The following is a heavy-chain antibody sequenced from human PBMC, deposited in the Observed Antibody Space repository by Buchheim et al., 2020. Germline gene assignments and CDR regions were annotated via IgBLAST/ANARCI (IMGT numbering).Heavy chain of an antibody. D-gene: IGHD6-19*01. V-gene: IGHV3-23*04. J-gene: IGHJ4*02. Sequence: EVQLVESGGGSVQPGGSLRLSCAASGFTFSSYAMSWVRQAPGKGLEWVSGISGRGGATYYADSVKGRFTISRDNSKNTPYLQMNSLRAEDTAVYYCAKGGEGSGWYWYYFDFWGQGT. CDR3: AKGGEGSGWYWYYFDF. CDR1: GFTFSSYA. CDR2: ISGRGGAT.